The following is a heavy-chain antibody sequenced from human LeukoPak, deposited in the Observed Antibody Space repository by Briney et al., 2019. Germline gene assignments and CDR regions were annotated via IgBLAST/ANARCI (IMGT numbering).Heavy chain of an antibody. CDR1: GYTFTSNY. Sequence: GASVKVSCKAFGYTFTSNYMHWVRQAPGQGPEWMGVISPSGGSTTYAQKFQGRVTLTRDMSTSTDYLELSSLRSEDTAVYYCARGSGWSPDYWGQGTLVTVSS. J-gene: IGHJ4*02. CDR2: ISPSGGST. D-gene: IGHD6-19*01. CDR3: ARGSGWSPDY. V-gene: IGHV1-46*01.